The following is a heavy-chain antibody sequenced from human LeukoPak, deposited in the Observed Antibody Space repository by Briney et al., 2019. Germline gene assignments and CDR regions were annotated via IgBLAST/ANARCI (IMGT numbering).Heavy chain of an antibody. CDR2: INPSGGST. D-gene: IGHD3-9*01. CDR3: ARCGEPSYDILTGYSRFDY. J-gene: IGHJ4*02. V-gene: IGHV1-46*01. CDR1: GYTFTSYA. Sequence: ASVKVSCKASGYTFTSYAMNWVRQAPGQGLEWMGIINPSGGSTSYAQKFQGRVTMTRDTSTSTVYMELSSLRSEDTAVYYCARCGEPSYDILTGYSRFDYWGQGTLVTVSS.